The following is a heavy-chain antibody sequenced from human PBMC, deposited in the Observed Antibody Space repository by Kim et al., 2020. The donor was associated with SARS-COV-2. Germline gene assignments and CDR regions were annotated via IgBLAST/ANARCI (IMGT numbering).Heavy chain of an antibody. J-gene: IGHJ5*02. CDR3: AREDYDFWSGSYRGNIDL. CDR2: INPNSGGT. D-gene: IGHD3-3*01. V-gene: IGHV1-2*06. CDR1: GYSFTKYY. Sequence: ASVKVSCKASGYSFTKYYMHWVRQAPGQGLEWLGRINPNSGGTNSAQKFQDRVTMTRDTSITTVYMELSSLRSDDTALYYCAREDYDFWSGSYRGNIDLWGQETLVTVSS.